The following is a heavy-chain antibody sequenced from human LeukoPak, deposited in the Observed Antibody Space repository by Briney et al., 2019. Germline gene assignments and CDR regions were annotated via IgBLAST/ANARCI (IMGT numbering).Heavy chain of an antibody. V-gene: IGHV4-59*01. Sequence: SETLSLTCAVSGGSIGPYYWSWIRQPPGKGLEWIGYVHKYGSTNYNPSLKSRVTMSVDTSKNQVSLTLRSVSRADTAMYYCARAPGYSFGPNNCFDPWGQGTLVTVSS. CDR2: VHKYGST. J-gene: IGHJ5*02. D-gene: IGHD5-18*01. CDR3: ARAPGYSFGPNNCFDP. CDR1: GGSIGPYY.